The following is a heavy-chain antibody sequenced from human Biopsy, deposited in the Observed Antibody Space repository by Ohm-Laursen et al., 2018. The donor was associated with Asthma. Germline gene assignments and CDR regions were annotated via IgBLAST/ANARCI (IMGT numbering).Heavy chain of an antibody. D-gene: IGHD3-22*01. CDR1: GDSITSGGCC. J-gene: IGHJ4*02. Sequence: SETLSLTCTVSGDSITSGGCCWNWIRQHPGKGLEWIGYIHHSGTSYFNPSLKSRVSFSRDTSKNQFSQRLSSVTAADTAMYYCARIPRRSGSYFVDYWGQGTLVTVSS. CDR2: IHHSGTS. V-gene: IGHV4-31*03. CDR3: ARIPRRSGSYFVDY.